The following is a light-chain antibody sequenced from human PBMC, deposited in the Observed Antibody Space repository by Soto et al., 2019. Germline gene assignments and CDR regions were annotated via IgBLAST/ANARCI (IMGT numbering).Light chain of an antibody. J-gene: IGLJ2*01. CDR1: SSDVGGYNY. CDR3: TSFTSSSIVV. V-gene: IGLV2-14*01. Sequence: QSVLTQPASVSGSPGQSITISCTGTSSDVGGYNYVSWYQQHPGKAPKVMIYEVSNRPSGVSNRFSGSKSGNTASLTIFGLQAEDEAEYYCTSFTSSSIVVFGGGTKLTVL. CDR2: EVS.